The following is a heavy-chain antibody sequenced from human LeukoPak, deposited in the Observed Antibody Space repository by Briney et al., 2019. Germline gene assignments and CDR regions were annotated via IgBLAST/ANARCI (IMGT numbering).Heavy chain of an antibody. CDR3: AKGPVSGSRSPLDY. Sequence: GKSLRLSCAASGFTFFSYGMHWVRQAPGKGPEWVAGISYDGSNKYYVDSVKGRFTISRDNSKNTLYLEMISLRIEDTAVYYCAKGPVSGSRSPLDYWGQGTLVTVSS. CDR1: GFTFFSYG. D-gene: IGHD1-26*01. CDR2: ISYDGSNK. J-gene: IGHJ4*02. V-gene: IGHV3-30*18.